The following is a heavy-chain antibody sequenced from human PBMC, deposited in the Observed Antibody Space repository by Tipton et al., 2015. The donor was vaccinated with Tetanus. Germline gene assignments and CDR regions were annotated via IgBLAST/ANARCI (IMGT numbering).Heavy chain of an antibody. D-gene: IGHD1-1*01. CDR2: TYHTGGT. Sequence: TLSLTCIVSGGSMSTGGHYGAWVRQPPGKGLEWIGYTYHTGGTYYNPSLKSRVTILVDRSNNQFSLELTSVTAADAAVYYCVRAPYNSPGKYYFDYWGQGTLVTVSS. V-gene: IGHV4-30-2*01. J-gene: IGHJ4*02. CDR3: VRAPYNSPGKYYFDY. CDR1: GGSMSTGGHY.